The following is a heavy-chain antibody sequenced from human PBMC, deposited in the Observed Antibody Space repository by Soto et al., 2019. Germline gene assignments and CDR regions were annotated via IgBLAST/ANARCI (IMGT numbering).Heavy chain of an antibody. CDR1: GFTFSSYA. Sequence: GGSLRLSCAASGFTFSSYAMSWVRQAPGKGLEWVSAISGSGGSTYYADSVKGRFTISRDNSKNTLFLQMSSLRAEDTAVYYCAKVLRVGSGSSYTRNGMDVWGQGTTVTVSS. V-gene: IGHV3-23*01. CDR3: AKVLRVGSGSSYTRNGMDV. J-gene: IGHJ6*02. CDR2: ISGSGGST. D-gene: IGHD3-10*01.